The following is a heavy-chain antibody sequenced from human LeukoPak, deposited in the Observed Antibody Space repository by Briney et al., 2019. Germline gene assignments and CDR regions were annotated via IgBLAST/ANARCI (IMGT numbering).Heavy chain of an antibody. J-gene: IGHJ5*02. Sequence: SGTLSLTCGVYGGSFSGYYWSWIRQPPGKGLEWIGEINHSGSTNYNPSLKSRVTISVDTSKNQFSLKLSSVTAADTAVYHCARVPLQGWFDPWGQGTLVTVSS. CDR1: GGSFSGYY. CDR2: INHSGST. V-gene: IGHV4-34*01. D-gene: IGHD4-11*01. CDR3: ARVPLQGWFDP.